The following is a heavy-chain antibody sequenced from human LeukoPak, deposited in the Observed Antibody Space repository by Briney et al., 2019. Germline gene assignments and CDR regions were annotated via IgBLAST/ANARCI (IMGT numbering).Heavy chain of an antibody. CDR2: IYYSGST. CDR1: GGSISSYY. CDR3: ASETYSYGSGSYYNRLYYFVY. J-gene: IGHJ4*02. D-gene: IGHD3-10*01. V-gene: IGHV4-59*08. Sequence: ASETLSLTCTVSGGSISSYYWSWIRQPPGKGLEWSGYIYYSGSTNYNPSLKSRVTISVDTSKNQFSLKLSSVTAADTAVYYCASETYSYGSGSYYNRLYYFVYWGQGTLVTVSS.